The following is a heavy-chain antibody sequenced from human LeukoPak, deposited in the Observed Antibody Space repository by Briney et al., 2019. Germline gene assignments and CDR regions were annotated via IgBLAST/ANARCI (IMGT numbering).Heavy chain of an antibody. V-gene: IGHV3-21*01. Sequence: GRSVRLFCAPSGFTVSSNFMSSARHAPGDGLEWHSSISSSSSYIYYADSVKGRFTVSRDNAKNSLYLQMNSLRAEDTAVYYCARDLNYYDSSGSRRNWGQGTLVSVSS. CDR3: ARDLNYYDSSGSRRN. CDR1: GFTVSSNF. D-gene: IGHD3-22*01. J-gene: IGHJ4*02. CDR2: ISSSSSYI.